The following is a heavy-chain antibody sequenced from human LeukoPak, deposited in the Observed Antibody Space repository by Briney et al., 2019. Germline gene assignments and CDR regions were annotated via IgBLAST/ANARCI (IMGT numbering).Heavy chain of an antibody. CDR1: GFTFSNYW. J-gene: IGHJ3*02. CDR3: ARDQAGAYDI. Sequence: GGSLRLSCAASGFTFSNYWMHCVRHAPGKGLVWVSRINSDGSSTTYADSVKGRFTISRDNAKNTLHLQMNSLRADDTAVYYCARDQAGAYDIWGQGTMVTVSS. V-gene: IGHV3-74*01. D-gene: IGHD6-19*01. CDR2: INSDGSST.